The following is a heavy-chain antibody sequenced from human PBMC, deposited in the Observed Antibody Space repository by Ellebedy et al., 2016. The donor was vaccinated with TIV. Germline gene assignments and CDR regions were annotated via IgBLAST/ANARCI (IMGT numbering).Heavy chain of an antibody. J-gene: IGHJ4*02. CDR2: MNQSGNT. V-gene: IGHV4-34*01. CDR3: AEGRSGWYYFDY. CDR1: GGSLSGYY. Sequence: SETLSLTCAAYGGSLSGYYWSWVRQSPGKGLEWIGEMNQSGNTNYNPSLKSRATITVDTSNNHFSLRLSPVTAADTAVYYCAEGRSGWYYFDYWGQGTLVTVSS. D-gene: IGHD6-19*01.